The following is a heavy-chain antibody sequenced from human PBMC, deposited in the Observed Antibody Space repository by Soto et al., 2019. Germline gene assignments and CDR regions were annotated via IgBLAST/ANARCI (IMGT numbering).Heavy chain of an antibody. J-gene: IGHJ2*01. CDR1: GFTVSNNH. Sequence: EVQLVETGGGLIHPGGSLRLSCAASGFTVSNNHMNWVRQTPGKRLEWVSITFSDDSTYYADSVKGRFTVSRDNSKNTLYLQMDSLRAEDTAVYFCAKDENWSYDLWGRGALVTVSS. CDR2: TFSDDST. CDR3: AKDENWSYDL. V-gene: IGHV3-53*02.